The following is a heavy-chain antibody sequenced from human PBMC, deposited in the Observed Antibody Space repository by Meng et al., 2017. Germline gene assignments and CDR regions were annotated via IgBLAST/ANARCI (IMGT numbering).Heavy chain of an antibody. CDR2: IYHGANT. V-gene: IGHV4/OR15-8*02. Sequence: GQLPASGPGLVQPSGTLSLPCVVSVGAISSVDWWSWVRQPPGKGLEWIGEIYHGANTNYHPSIQRPGTISIDKSKNQFSLKLSSVTAADTDVYYCASWIYSCGWQWGQGTLVTVSS. CDR3: ASWIYSCGWQ. CDR1: VGAISSVDW. D-gene: IGHD6-19*01. J-gene: IGHJ4*02.